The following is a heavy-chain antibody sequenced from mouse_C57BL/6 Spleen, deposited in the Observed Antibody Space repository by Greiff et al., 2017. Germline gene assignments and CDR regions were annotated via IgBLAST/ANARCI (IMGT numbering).Heavy chain of an antibody. CDR1: GFTFSDYG. CDR3: ARNYYGSSYVGYFDV. CDR2: LSSGSSTI. J-gene: IGHJ1*03. V-gene: IGHV5-17*01. D-gene: IGHD1-1*01. Sequence: EVKLVESGGGLVKPGGSLKLSCAASGFTFSDYGMHLVRQAPEKGLELVAYLSSGSSTIYYADTVTGRFTISRDNAKNTLFLQMTSLRSEDTAMYYCARNYYGSSYVGYFDVWGTGTTVTVSS.